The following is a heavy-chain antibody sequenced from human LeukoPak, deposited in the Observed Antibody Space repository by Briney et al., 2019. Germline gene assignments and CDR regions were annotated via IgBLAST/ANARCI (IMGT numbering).Heavy chain of an antibody. J-gene: IGHJ3*02. Sequence: GGSLRLSCAASGFTFNTYWMTWVRQAPGKGLEWVASISEDGSDRYYVDSVKGRFTISRDNAKESLYLQMNSLRVEDTAVYYCARGHIAAADDAFDIWGQGTMVTVSS. CDR1: GFTFNTYW. V-gene: IGHV3-7*01. CDR3: ARGHIAAADDAFDI. CDR2: ISEDGSDR. D-gene: IGHD6-13*01.